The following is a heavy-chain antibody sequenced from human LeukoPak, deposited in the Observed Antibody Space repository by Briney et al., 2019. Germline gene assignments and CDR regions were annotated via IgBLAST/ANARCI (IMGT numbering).Heavy chain of an antibody. Sequence: PSQTLSLICSVSGGSVSSGRYYWTWIRQPAGKGLEWIGRFYTTGTTNYNPSLESRVTISIDTSKNQFSLKLSPVTAADTAVYYCARETTLGPTSRMDVWGKGTTVTVSS. D-gene: IGHD1-26*01. CDR3: ARETTLGPTSRMDV. J-gene: IGHJ6*04. V-gene: IGHV4-61*02. CDR2: FYTTGTT. CDR1: GGSVSSGRYY.